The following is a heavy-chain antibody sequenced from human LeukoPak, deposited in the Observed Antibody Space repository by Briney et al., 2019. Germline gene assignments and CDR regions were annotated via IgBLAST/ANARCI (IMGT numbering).Heavy chain of an antibody. CDR3: AKEMSYSRRSYYFDY. V-gene: IGHV3-23*01. CDR2: ISGSGGST. Sequence: GGSLRLSCAASGFTFSSYAMSWVRQAPGKGLEWVSSISGSGGSTYYADSVKGRFTISRDRSKNTLYLQMNSLTVDDTAVYYCAKEMSYSRRSYYFDYWGQGPLATVSS. D-gene: IGHD6-13*01. CDR1: GFTFSSYA. J-gene: IGHJ4*02.